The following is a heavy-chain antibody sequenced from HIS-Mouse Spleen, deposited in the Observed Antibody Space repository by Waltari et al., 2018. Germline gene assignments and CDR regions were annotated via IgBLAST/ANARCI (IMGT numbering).Heavy chain of an antibody. J-gene: IGHJ4*02. D-gene: IGHD6-19*01. V-gene: IGHV4-39*01. CDR3: ARHEIAVAGTGPYYFDY. CDR2: IYYSGST. CDR1: GGSISSSSYY. Sequence: QLQLQESGPGLVKPSETLSLTCTVSGGSISSSSYYWGWIRQPPGKGLEWIGGIYYSGSTYYNPSLKSRVTISVDTSKNQFSLKLSSVTAADTAVYYCARHEIAVAGTGPYYFDYWGQGTLVTVSS.